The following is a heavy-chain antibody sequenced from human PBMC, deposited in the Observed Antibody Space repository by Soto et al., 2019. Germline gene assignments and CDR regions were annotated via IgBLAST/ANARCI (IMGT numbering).Heavy chain of an antibody. CDR3: ARGYGYWRQ. CDR1: GDSFSGYF. J-gene: IGHJ4*02. V-gene: IGHV4-34*01. CDR2: ISQVGRA. Sequence: QVVLPQWGARLLKPSEPLSLTCVVSGDSFSGYFCNWLRQPPGKGLAWIGEISQVGRARYTPSLETRITSSVDTSKTQFSLNQTSATGADTAVYYWARGYGYWRQWGQGALGTVSS. D-gene: IGHD4-17*01.